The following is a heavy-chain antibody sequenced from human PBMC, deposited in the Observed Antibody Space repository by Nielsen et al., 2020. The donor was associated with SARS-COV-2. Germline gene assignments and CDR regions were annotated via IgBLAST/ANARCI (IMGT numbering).Heavy chain of an antibody. D-gene: IGHD3-22*01. V-gene: IGHV3-7*05. CDR2: IKQDGRDK. CDR1: GFTFSSFW. CDR3: ATAYGYSYFDH. Sequence: GESLKISCAASGFTFSSFWMNWVRQAPGKGLEWVANIKQDGRDKYYVDSVKGRFTISRDNAKNSLYLEMNSLRAEDTAVYYCATAYGYSYFDHWGQGTLVTVSS. J-gene: IGHJ4*02.